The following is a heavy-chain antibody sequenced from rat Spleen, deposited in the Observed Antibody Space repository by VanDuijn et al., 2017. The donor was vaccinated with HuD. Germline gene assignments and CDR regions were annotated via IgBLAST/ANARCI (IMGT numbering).Heavy chain of an antibody. Sequence: EMQLVESGGGLVQPGRSLKLSCAASGFTFNNYGMAWVRQAPTKGLEWVATISYDGISTYYRDSVRGRFSISSDNAKTTLYLQMDSLRSEDAATYYCTRHDYSGVITNWFAYWGQGTLVTVSS. D-gene: IGHD4-4*01. CDR3: TRHDYSGVITNWFAY. CDR2: ISYDGIST. V-gene: IGHV5-29*01. J-gene: IGHJ3*01. CDR1: GFTFNNYG.